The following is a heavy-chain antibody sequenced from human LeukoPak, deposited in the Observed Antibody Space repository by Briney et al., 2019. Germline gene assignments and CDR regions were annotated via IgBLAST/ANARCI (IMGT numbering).Heavy chain of an antibody. D-gene: IGHD3-22*01. V-gene: IGHV3-21*05. Sequence: GGSLRLSCAASGFSFSSYYMNWVRQAPGQGLEWVSYISNSGDHMSYADSVKGRFTISRDKSKNTLYLQMNSLRAEDTAVYYCAKKGGIGNYPLDYWGQGTLVTVSS. CDR2: ISNSGDHM. CDR1: GFSFSSYY. CDR3: AKKGGIGNYPLDY. J-gene: IGHJ4*02.